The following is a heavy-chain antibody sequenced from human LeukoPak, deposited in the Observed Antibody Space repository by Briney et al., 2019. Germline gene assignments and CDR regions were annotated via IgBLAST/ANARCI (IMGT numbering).Heavy chain of an antibody. D-gene: IGHD5/OR15-5a*01. V-gene: IGHV4-34*01. CDR1: GGSLSGYY. CDR2: INHSGST. Sequence: PSETPSLTCAVYGGSLSGYYWSWIRQPPGKGLEWIGEINHSGSTKYNPSLKSRVTISIDTSKNQFSLKLSSVTAADTAMYFCAMSPRTFNIWGQGTMVTVSS. CDR3: AMSPRTFNI. J-gene: IGHJ3*02.